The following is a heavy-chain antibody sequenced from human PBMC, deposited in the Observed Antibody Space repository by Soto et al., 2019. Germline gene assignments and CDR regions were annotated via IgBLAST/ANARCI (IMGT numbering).Heavy chain of an antibody. CDR2: IIPILGIA. V-gene: IGHV1-69*08. J-gene: IGHJ2*01. CDR3: ARDAYGGNSGPVCYFDL. CDR1: GVTFSSYT. Sequence: QVQLVQSGAEVTKPGSSVKVSCKASGVTFSSYTISWVRQAPGQGLEWMGRIIPILGIANYAQKFQGRVTITADKSTSSAYMELRSLRSEDTAVYYCARDAYGGNSGPVCYFDLWGRGTLVTVAS. D-gene: IGHD2-21*02.